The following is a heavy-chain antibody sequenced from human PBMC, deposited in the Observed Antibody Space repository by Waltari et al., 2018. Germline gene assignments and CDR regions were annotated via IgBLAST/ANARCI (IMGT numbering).Heavy chain of an antibody. CDR1: GGSLSRSNW. Sequence: QVQLQESGPGLVKPPGTLSPTCAVPGGSLSRSNWWSWVRPPPGEGLEWTVGMSHSGSTNYNPSHKSRVTISVDKSKNQFSLKLSSVTAADTAVYYCARHARITIFGVVIPNWFDPWGQGTLVTVSS. D-gene: IGHD3-3*01. J-gene: IGHJ5*02. V-gene: IGHV4-4*03. CDR3: ARHARITIFGVVIPNWFDP. CDR2: MSHSGST.